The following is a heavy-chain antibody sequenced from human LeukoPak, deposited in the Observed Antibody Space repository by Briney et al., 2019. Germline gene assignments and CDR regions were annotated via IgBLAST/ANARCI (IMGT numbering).Heavy chain of an antibody. CDR1: GFTFSDHY. CDR3: TSSFTGSHEGWFDP. V-gene: IGHV3-72*01. J-gene: IGHJ5*02. Sequence: GGSLRLSCAASGFTFSDHYMDWVRQAPGKGLEWLGRSKNKADSYTTDYAASVKGRFTISRDDSKNSVHLQMNSLKTEDTAMYYCTSSFTGSHEGWFDPWGQGTLVTVSS. D-gene: IGHD1-26*01. CDR2: SKNKADSYTT.